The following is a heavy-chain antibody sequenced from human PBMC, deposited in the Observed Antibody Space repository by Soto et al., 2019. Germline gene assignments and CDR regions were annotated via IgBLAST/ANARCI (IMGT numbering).Heavy chain of an antibody. V-gene: IGHV4-31*03. D-gene: IGHD5-12*01. Sequence: QVQLQESGPGLVKPSQTLSLTCTVSGGSISSGGYYWSWIRQHPGKGLEWIGYIYYRGRTYYNPSLKSRVTISVDTSKNQFSLKLSSVTAADTAVYYCARTSGNNPNFDLWGRGTLVTVSS. CDR2: IYYRGRT. CDR3: ARTSGNNPNFDL. CDR1: GGSISSGGYY. J-gene: IGHJ2*01.